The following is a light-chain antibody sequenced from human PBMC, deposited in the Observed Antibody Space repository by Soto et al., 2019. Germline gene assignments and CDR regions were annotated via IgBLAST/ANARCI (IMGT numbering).Light chain of an antibody. Sequence: QSVLTQPPSVSGSPGQSVAISCTGTSSDVGSYNRVSWYQQPPGAAPKLMIYEVSNRPSGVPDRFSGSKSGNTASPIFSGLRAEDEADYYCNSYTGSSTYVFGTGTKVTVL. CDR1: SSDVGSYNR. V-gene: IGLV2-18*02. CDR3: NSYTGSSTYV. CDR2: EVS. J-gene: IGLJ1*01.